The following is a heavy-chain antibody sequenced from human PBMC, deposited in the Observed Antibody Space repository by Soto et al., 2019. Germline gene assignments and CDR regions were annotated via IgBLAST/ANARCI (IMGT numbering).Heavy chain of an antibody. CDR3: AREVPYYDFWSGYAPQLNWFDP. J-gene: IGHJ5*02. Sequence: PAETLSLTCTVSGGSIVSGDSCFVWIRQAPWKGLEVIGYIYYSGSTYYNPSLKSRVTISVDTSKNQFSLKLSSVTAADTAVYYCAREVPYYDFWSGYAPQLNWFDPWGQGTLVTVSS. CDR1: GGSIVSGDSC. V-gene: IGHV4-30-4*01. CDR2: IYYSGST. D-gene: IGHD3-3*01.